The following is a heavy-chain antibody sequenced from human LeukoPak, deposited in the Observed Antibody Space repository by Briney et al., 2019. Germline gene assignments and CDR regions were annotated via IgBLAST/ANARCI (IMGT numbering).Heavy chain of an antibody. D-gene: IGHD3-10*01. CDR3: AKDYSKTSYYGSGTYYRPNWFDP. V-gene: IGHV3-7*01. CDR1: GFTFSSYW. Sequence: GGSLRLSCAASGFTFSSYWMSWVRQAPGKGLEWVANIKQDGSEKYYVDSVKGRFTISRDNSKNTLYLQMNSLRAEDTAVYYCAKDYSKTSYYGSGTYYRPNWFDPWGQGTLVTVSS. CDR2: IKQDGSEK. J-gene: IGHJ5*02.